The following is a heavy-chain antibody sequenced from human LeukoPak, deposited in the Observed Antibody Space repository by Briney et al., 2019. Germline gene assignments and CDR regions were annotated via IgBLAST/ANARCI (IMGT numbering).Heavy chain of an antibody. D-gene: IGHD4-23*01. J-gene: IGHJ4*02. Sequence: GGSLRLSCAASGFTFSSYAMIWVRQAPGKGLEWVSAISGSGGSTYYADSVKGRFTISRDNSKNTLYLQMNSLRAEDTAVYYCAKDYGGNSAKVVDYWGQGTLVTVSS. CDR1: GFTFSSYA. CDR3: AKDYGGNSAKVVDY. CDR2: ISGSGGST. V-gene: IGHV3-23*01.